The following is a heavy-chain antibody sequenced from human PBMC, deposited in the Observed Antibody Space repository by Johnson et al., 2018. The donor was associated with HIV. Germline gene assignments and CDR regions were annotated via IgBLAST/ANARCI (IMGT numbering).Heavy chain of an antibody. D-gene: IGHD6-19*01. CDR1: GFIFSNAW. CDR3: ARHKAVADAFDI. Sequence: VQLVESGGGLVKREGSLRLSCAPSGFIFSNAWMSWVRQAPGKGLEWVGRIKSKTDGGTTDYAAPVKGRFTISRDNSNNTLYLQMNSLGAEDTAVYYCARHKAVADAFDIWGQGTVVTVS. J-gene: IGHJ3*02. CDR2: IKSKTDGGTT. V-gene: IGHV3-15*01.